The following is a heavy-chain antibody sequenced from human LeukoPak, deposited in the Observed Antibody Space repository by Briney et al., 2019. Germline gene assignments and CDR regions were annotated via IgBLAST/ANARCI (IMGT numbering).Heavy chain of an antibody. CDR1: GYTFTSYG. V-gene: IGHV1-18*01. D-gene: IGHD6-25*01. CDR2: ISAYNGNT. Sequence: ASAKVSCKASGYTFTSYGISWVRQAPGQGLEWMGWISAYNGNTNYAQKLQGRVTMTTDTSTSTAYMELRSLRSDDTAVYYCARDRASGSRTTFDYWGQGTLVTVSS. J-gene: IGHJ4*02. CDR3: ARDRASGSRTTFDY.